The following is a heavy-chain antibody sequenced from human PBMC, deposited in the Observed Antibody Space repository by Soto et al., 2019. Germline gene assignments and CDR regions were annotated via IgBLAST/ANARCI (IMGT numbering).Heavy chain of an antibody. CDR2: ISYDGSNK. D-gene: IGHD1-20*01. CDR1: GFTFSSYG. V-gene: IGHV3-30*03. J-gene: IGHJ4*02. CDR3: AQITGAL. Sequence: PGGSLRLSCAASGFTFSSYGMHWVRQAPGKGLEWVAVISYDGSNKYYAGSVKGRFTISRDNSKNTLYLQMNSLRAEDTAVYYCAQITGALWGQGTLVTVSS.